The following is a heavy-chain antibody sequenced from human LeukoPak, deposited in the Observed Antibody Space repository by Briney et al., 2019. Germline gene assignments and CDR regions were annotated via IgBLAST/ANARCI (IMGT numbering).Heavy chain of an antibody. CDR1: GYTFTGYY. CDR2: INPNSGGT. V-gene: IGHV1-2*02. CDR3: ARAPGGSGSYPNWFDP. D-gene: IGHD3-10*01. J-gene: IGHJ5*02. Sequence: ASVKVSCKASGYTFTGYYMHWVRQAPGQGLEWMGWINPNSGGTNYAQKFQGRVTMTRDTSISTAYMELSRLRSDDTAVYYCARAPGGSGSYPNWFDPWGQGTLVTVSS.